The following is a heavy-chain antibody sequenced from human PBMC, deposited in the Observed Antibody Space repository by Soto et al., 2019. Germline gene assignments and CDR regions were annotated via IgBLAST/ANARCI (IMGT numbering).Heavy chain of an antibody. D-gene: IGHD5-18*01. J-gene: IGHJ4*02. CDR2: IYYSGST. Sequence: SETLSLTCTVSGGSISSYYWSWIRQPPGKGLEWIGYIYYSGSTNYNPSLKSRVTISVDTSKNQFSLKLSSVTAADTAVYYCARSGTAMGKNDYWGQGTLVTVSS. CDR3: ARSGTAMGKNDY. CDR1: GGSISSYY. V-gene: IGHV4-59*01.